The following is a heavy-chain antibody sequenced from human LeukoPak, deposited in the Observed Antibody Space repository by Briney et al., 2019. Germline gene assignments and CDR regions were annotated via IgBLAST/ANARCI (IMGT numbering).Heavy chain of an antibody. CDR2: INHSGST. CDR3: AQVIPFDY. Sequence: KPSETLSLTCTVSGGSVSSGSYYWSWIRQPPGKGLEWIGEINHSGSTNYNPSLKSRVTISVDTSKNQFSLKLSSVTAADTAVYYCAQVIPFDYWGQGTLVTVSS. CDR1: GGSVSSGSYY. V-gene: IGHV4-61*01. J-gene: IGHJ4*02. D-gene: IGHD3-16*02.